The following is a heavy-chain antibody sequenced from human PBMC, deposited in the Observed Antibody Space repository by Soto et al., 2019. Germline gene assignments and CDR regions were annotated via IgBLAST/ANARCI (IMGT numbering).Heavy chain of an antibody. J-gene: IGHJ4*02. CDR1: GFTFSDYY. V-gene: IGHV3-11*06. D-gene: IGHD6-13*01. CDR2: ISSSTSNT. CDR3: ARGAASTISKIDY. Sequence: QVQLVESGGGLVKPGGSLRLSCAASGFTFSDYYMTWIRQAPGKGLEWVSYISSSTSNTNYADSVKGRFTISRDNAKNSLYRQMNSLRAEETAVYYCARGAASTISKIDYWGQGTLVTLSS.